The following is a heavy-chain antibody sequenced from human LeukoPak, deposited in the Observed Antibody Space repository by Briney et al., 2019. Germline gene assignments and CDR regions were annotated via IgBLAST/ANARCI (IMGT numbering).Heavy chain of an antibody. CDR3: AKGTTMVRGVIITFDD. CDR2: ISGSGGST. J-gene: IGHJ4*02. D-gene: IGHD3-10*01. CDR1: GFTFSSYG. Sequence: GGSLRLSCAASGFTFSSYGMHWVRQAPGKGLEWVSVISGSGGSTYYADSVKGRFTISRDNSKNTLYPQMNSLRAEDTAVYYCAKGTTMVRGVIITFDDWGQGTLVTVSS. V-gene: IGHV3-23*01.